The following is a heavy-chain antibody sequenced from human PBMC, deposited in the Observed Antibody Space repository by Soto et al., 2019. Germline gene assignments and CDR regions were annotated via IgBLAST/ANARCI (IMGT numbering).Heavy chain of an antibody. V-gene: IGHV4-31*02. J-gene: IGHJ3*02. CDR2: IYYSGNT. D-gene: IGHD1-1*01. Sequence: QVRLQEWGPGLVKPSQTLSLKCSVSGGSITPGGRYLSWIRPPPGKGLEWIGDIYYSGNTYYNASLKSRVTISVEAAKNQFSLKLSSVTAADTAVYYCAQALVFTGGDGFDIWGQGRLVTVSS. CDR1: GGSITPGGRY. CDR3: AQALVFTGGDGFDI.